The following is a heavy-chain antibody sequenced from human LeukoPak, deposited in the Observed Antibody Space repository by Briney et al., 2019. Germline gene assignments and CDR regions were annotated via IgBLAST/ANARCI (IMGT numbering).Heavy chain of an antibody. CDR1: GFTFSDYS. J-gene: IGHJ4*02. CDR3: ARGSGGVGASLPF. V-gene: IGHV3-48*01. Sequence: PGGSLRLSCAASGFTFSDYSMNWVRQAPGKGLEWVAYISYTDTIYYADSVKGRFTISRDNAKNSLYLQMNSLRVEDTAMYYCARGSGGVGASLPFWGQGALVTVSS. D-gene: IGHD1-26*01. CDR2: ISYTDTI.